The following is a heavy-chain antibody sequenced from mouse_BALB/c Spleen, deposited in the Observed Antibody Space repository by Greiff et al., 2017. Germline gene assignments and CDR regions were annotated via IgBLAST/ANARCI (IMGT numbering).Heavy chain of an antibody. D-gene: IGHD2-3*01. CDR1: GYSFTSYW. J-gene: IGHJ3*01. CDR2: IYPGNSDT. V-gene: IGHV1-5*01. Sequence: VQLQQSGTVLARPGASVKMSCKASGYSFTSYWMHWVKQRPGQGLEWIGAIYPGNSDTSYNQKFKGKAKLTAVTSASTAYMELSSLTNEDSAVYYCTGFYDGSFAYWGQGTLVTVSA. CDR3: TGFYDGSFAY.